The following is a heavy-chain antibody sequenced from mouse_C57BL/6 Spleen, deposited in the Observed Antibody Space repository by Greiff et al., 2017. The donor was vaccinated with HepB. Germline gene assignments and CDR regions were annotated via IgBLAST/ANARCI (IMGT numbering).Heavy chain of an antibody. V-gene: IGHV5-9-1*02. CDR2: ISSGGDYI. Sequence: DVQLVESGEGLVKPGGSLKLSCAASGFTFSSYAMSWVRQTPEKRLEWVAYISSGGDYIYYADTVKGRFTISRDNARNTLYLQMSSLKSEDTAMYYCTREENGNYYFDYWGQGTTLTVSS. D-gene: IGHD2-1*01. CDR3: TREENGNYYFDY. J-gene: IGHJ2*01. CDR1: GFTFSSYA.